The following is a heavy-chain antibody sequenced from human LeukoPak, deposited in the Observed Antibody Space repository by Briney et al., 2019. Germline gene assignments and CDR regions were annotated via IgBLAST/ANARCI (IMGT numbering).Heavy chain of an antibody. J-gene: IGHJ4*02. CDR1: GFTFSGYA. CDR3: AKDLTYYDSSGYLY. D-gene: IGHD3-22*01. V-gene: IGHV3-23*01. CDR2: ISGSGGST. Sequence: GGSLRLSCAASGFTFSGYAMHWVRQAPGKGLEWVSAISGSGGSTYYADSVKGRFTISRDNSKNTLYLQMNSLRAEDTAVYYCAKDLTYYDSSGYLYWGQGTLVTVSS.